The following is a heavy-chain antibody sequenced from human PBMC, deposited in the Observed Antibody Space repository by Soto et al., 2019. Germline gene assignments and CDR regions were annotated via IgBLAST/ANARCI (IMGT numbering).Heavy chain of an antibody. V-gene: IGHV3-21*06. CDR1: GFTFTRYS. J-gene: IGHJ4*02. CDR2: ISSTINYI. Sequence: GGSLRLSCAASGFTFTRYSMNWVRQAPGKGLEWVSSISSTINYIYYGDSMKGRFTISRDNAKNSLFLEMNSLRAEDTAVYYCARESEDLTSNFDYWGQGTLVTVSS. CDR3: ARESEDLTSNFDY.